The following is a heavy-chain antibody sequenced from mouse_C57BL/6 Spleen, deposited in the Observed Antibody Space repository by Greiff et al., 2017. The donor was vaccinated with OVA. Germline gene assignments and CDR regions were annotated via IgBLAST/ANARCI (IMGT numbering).Heavy chain of an antibody. CDR3: VRMDYGSSYGYFDV. D-gene: IGHD1-1*01. CDR1: GFSFNTYA. J-gene: IGHJ1*03. Sequence: DVHLVESGGGLVQPKGSLKLSCAASGFSFNTYAMNWVRQAPGKGLEWVARIRSKSNNYATYYADSVKDRFTISRDDSESMLYLQMNNLKTEDTAMYYCVRMDYGSSYGYFDVWGTGTTVTVSS. CDR2: IRSKSNNYAT. V-gene: IGHV10-1*01.